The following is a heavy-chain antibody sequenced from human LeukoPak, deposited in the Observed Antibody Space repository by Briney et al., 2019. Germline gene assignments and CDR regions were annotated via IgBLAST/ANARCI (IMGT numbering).Heavy chain of an antibody. D-gene: IGHD3-22*01. CDR2: IWYDGSNK. J-gene: IGHJ4*02. Sequence: GGSLRLSCAASGFTFSSYWMSWVRQAPGKGLEWVAVIWYDGSNKYYADSVKGRFTISRDNSKNTLYLQMNSLRAEDTAVYYCARESHDSSGYYLGKLDYWGQGTLVTVSS. V-gene: IGHV3-33*08. CDR3: ARESHDSSGYYLGKLDY. CDR1: GFTFSSYW.